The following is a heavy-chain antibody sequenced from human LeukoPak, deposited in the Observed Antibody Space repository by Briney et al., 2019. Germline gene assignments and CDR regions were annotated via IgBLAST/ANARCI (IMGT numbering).Heavy chain of an antibody. CDR2: IKEDGSEK. D-gene: IGHD6-13*01. Sequence: GGSLRLSCAASGFTFSSYWMSWVRQAPGKGLEWVANIKEDGSEKYYVDSVKGRFTISRDNSKNTLYLQMNSLRAEDTAVYYCAKEGIAAAGYFDYWGQGTLVTVSS. J-gene: IGHJ4*02. V-gene: IGHV3-7*01. CDR1: GFTFSSYW. CDR3: AKEGIAAAGYFDY.